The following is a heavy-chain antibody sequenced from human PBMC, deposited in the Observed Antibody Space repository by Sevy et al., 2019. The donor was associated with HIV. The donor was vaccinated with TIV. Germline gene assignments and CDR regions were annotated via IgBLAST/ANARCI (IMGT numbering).Heavy chain of an antibody. J-gene: IGHJ3*02. CDR2: IYYSGST. CDR1: GGSISSGGYY. Sequence: SESLSLTCTVSGGSISSGGYYWSWIRQHPGKGLEWIGYIYYSGSTYYNPSLTSRVTISVDTSKNQFSLKLSSVTAADTAVYYCARAARYCSGGSCYHDAFDIWGQGTMVTVSS. D-gene: IGHD2-15*01. CDR3: ARAARYCSGGSCYHDAFDI. V-gene: IGHV4-31*03.